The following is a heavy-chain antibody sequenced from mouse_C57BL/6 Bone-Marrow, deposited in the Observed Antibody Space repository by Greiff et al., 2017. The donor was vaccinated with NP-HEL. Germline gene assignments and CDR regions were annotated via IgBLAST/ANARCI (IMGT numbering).Heavy chain of an antibody. CDR3: AAYYSNWAWFAY. CDR1: GYTFTSYW. V-gene: IGHV1-69*01. Sequence: QVQLQQPGAELVMPGASVKLSCKASGYTFTSYWMHWVKQRPGQGLEWIGEIDPSDSYTNYNQKFKGKSTLTVDKSSSTAYMQLSSLTSADSAVYYCAAYYSNWAWFAYWGQGTLVTVSA. CDR2: IDPSDSYT. D-gene: IGHD2-5*01. J-gene: IGHJ3*01.